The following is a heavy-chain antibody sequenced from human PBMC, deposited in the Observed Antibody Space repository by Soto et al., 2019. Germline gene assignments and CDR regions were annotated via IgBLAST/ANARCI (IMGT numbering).Heavy chain of an antibody. CDR3: AGTFGSSWYYFEY. Sequence: SETLSLTCAVYGGSFSGYYWSWIRQPPGKGLEWIGEINHSGSTNYNPSLKSRVTISVDTSKNQFSLKLSSVTAADTAVYYCAGTFGSSWYYFEYCGQGTLVTVSA. CDR1: GGSFSGYY. V-gene: IGHV4-34*01. D-gene: IGHD6-13*01. J-gene: IGHJ4*02. CDR2: INHSGST.